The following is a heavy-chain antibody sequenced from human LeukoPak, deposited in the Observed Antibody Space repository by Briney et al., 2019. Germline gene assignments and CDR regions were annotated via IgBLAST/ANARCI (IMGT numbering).Heavy chain of an antibody. Sequence: SETLSLNYTVSGGSVSSRSYYWGGIRQPPGKGLEWIGSIYNSGSTYYNPSLKSRVTISVDTSKNQFSLKLSSVTAADTAVYYCASRIPGRLFDYWGQGTLVTVAS. CDR3: ASRIPGRLFDY. J-gene: IGHJ4*02. CDR2: IYNSGST. CDR1: GGSVSSRSYY. D-gene: IGHD6-6*01. V-gene: IGHV4-39*01.